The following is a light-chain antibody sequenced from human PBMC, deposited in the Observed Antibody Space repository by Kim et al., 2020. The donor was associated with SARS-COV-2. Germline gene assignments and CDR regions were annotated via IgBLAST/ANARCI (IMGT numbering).Light chain of an antibody. CDR1: SSDVGGYNY. V-gene: IGLV2-14*01. Sequence: LTQPASVSGSPGQSITISCTGTSSDVGGYNYVSWYQQHPGKAPKLMIYDVSKRPSGVSNRFSGSKSGNTASLTISGLQAEDEADYYCSSYTSSSTLVFGTGTKVTVL. J-gene: IGLJ1*01. CDR3: SSYTSSSTLV. CDR2: DVS.